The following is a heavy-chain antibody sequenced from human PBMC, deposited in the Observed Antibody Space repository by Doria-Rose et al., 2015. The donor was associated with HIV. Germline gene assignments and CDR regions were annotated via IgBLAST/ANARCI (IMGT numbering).Heavy chain of an antibody. Sequence: QVTLKESGPVLVKPTETLTLTCTVSGVSLSSPGMGVSWIRQPPGKAPEWLANIFSDDERSYKTSLKSRLTISRGTSESQVVLTMTDMDPVDTATYYCARIKSSRWYHKYYFDFWGQGTLVIVSA. D-gene: IGHD6-13*01. J-gene: IGHJ4*02. V-gene: IGHV2-26*01. CDR1: GVSLSSPGMG. CDR2: IFSDDER. CDR3: ARIKSSRWYHKYYFDF.